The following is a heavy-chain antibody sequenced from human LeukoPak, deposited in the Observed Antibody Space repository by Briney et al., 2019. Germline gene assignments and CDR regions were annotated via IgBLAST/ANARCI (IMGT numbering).Heavy chain of an antibody. CDR3: ARVMDYGDNRENFDY. Sequence: GASVKVSCKASGYTFPVYYMHSVRQAPGQGLEWMGWINPNSGGTNYAQKFQGRVTVTRDTSIRTAYMELTRLRSDDTAVYYCARVMDYGDNRENFDYWGQGTLVTVSS. V-gene: IGHV1-2*02. D-gene: IGHD4-17*01. CDR1: GYTFPVYY. CDR2: INPNSGGT. J-gene: IGHJ4*02.